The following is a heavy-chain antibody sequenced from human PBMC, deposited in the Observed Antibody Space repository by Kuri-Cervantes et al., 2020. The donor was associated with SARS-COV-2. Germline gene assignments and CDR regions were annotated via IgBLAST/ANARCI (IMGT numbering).Heavy chain of an antibody. D-gene: IGHD3-10*01. Sequence: GESLKISCAASGFTFSDYYMSWIRQAPGKGLEWVSYSSSSGSTICYADSVKGRFTISRDNAKNSLYLQMNSLRAEDTAVYYCASPGGIVSGPGAFDIWGQGTMVTVSS. CDR1: GFTFSDYY. CDR3: ASPGGIVSGPGAFDI. V-gene: IGHV3-11*04. J-gene: IGHJ3*02. CDR2: SSSSGSTI.